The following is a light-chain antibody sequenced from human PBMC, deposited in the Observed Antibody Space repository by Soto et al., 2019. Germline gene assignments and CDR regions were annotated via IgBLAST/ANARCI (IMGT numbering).Light chain of an antibody. CDR3: SSYAGSNNYV. V-gene: IGLV2-8*01. Sequence: QSALTQPPSASGSPGQSVTISCTGTSGDVGGYNYVSWYQQHPGKAPKLMIFEVSERPSGVPDRFSASKSGNTASLTVPGLQAEDEDDYYCSSYAGSNNYVFGPGTKLTVL. CDR1: SGDVGGYNY. J-gene: IGLJ1*01. CDR2: EVS.